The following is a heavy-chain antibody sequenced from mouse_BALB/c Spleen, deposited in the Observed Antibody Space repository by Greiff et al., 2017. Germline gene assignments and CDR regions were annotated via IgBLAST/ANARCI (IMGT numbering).Heavy chain of an antibody. CDR3: ARSAAVPPWFAY. Sequence: LKESGPELVKPGASVRISCKASGYTFTSYYIHWVKQRPGQGLEWIGWIYPGNVNTKYNEKFKGKATLTADKSSSTAYMQLSSLTSEDSAVYFCARSAAVPPWFAYWGQGTLVTVSA. J-gene: IGHJ3*01. V-gene: IGHV1S56*01. CDR1: GYTFTSYY. D-gene: IGHD6-1*01. CDR2: IYPGNVNT.